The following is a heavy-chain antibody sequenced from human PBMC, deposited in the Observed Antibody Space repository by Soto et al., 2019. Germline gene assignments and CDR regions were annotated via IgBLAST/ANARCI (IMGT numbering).Heavy chain of an antibody. D-gene: IGHD5-18*01. J-gene: IGHJ6*02. Sequence: ASVKVSCKASGYTFTSYGISWVRQAPGQGLEWMGWISAYNGNTNYAQKHQGRVTMTTDTSTSTAYMELRSLRSDDTAVYYCARDHHTAGPPDYYYYGMDVWGQGTTVTVSS. CDR1: GYTFTSYG. V-gene: IGHV1-18*01. CDR3: ARDHHTAGPPDYYYYGMDV. CDR2: ISAYNGNT.